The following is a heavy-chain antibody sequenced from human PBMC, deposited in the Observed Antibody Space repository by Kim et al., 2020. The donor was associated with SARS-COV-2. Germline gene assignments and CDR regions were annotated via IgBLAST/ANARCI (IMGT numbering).Heavy chain of an antibody. J-gene: IGHJ6*02. CDR2: ISGSGGST. D-gene: IGHD1-26*01. CDR1: GFTFSSYA. CDR3: ASESDLIVGATTLYYGMDV. Sequence: GGSLRLSCAASGFTFSSYAMSWVRQAPGKGLEWVSAISGSGGSTYYADSVKGRFTISRDNSKNTLYLQMNSLRAEDTAVYYCASESDLIVGATTLYYGMDVWGQGTTVTVSS. V-gene: IGHV3-23*01.